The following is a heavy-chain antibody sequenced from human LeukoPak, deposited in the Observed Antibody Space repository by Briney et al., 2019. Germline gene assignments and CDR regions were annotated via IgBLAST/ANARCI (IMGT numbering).Heavy chain of an antibody. CDR3: APTSSSGAFDI. V-gene: IGHV3-30-3*01. CDR2: ISYDGSNK. Sequence: GGSLRLSCAASGFTFSSYAMHWVRQAPGKGLEWVAVISYDGSNKYYADSVKGRFTISRDNSKNTLYLQMNSLRAEDTAVYYCAPTSSSGAFDIWGQGTMVTVSS. J-gene: IGHJ3*02. D-gene: IGHD6-6*01. CDR1: GFTFSSYA.